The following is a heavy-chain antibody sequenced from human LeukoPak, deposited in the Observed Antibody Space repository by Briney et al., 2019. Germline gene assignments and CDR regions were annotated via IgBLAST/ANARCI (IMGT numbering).Heavy chain of an antibody. Sequence: PSETLSLTCAVYGGSFSGYYWSWIRQPPGKGLEWIGEINHSGSTNYNPSLKSRVTISVDTSKNQFSLKLSSVTAADTAVYYCASWGVRYRWFDPWGQGTLVTVSS. CDR3: ASWGVRYRWFDP. CDR1: GGSFSGYY. J-gene: IGHJ5*02. V-gene: IGHV4-34*01. CDR2: INHSGST. D-gene: IGHD3-9*01.